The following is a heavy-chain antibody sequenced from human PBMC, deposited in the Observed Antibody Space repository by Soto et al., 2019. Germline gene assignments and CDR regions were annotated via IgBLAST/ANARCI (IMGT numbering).Heavy chain of an antibody. V-gene: IGHV4-59*01. Sequence: SETLSLTCTVSGGSISSYYWSWIRQPPGKGLEWIGYIYYSGSTNYNPSLKSRVTISVDTSKNQFSLKLSSVTAADTAVYYCASSATSRYYMDVWGKGTTVTVSS. CDR1: GGSISSYY. CDR3: ASSATSRYYMDV. J-gene: IGHJ6*03. CDR2: IYYSGST.